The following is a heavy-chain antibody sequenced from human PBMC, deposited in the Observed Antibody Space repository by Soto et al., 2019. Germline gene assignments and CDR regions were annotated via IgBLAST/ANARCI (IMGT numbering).Heavy chain of an antibody. Sequence: ASVKVSCKASGYTFTSYDINWVRQATGQGLEWMGWMNPNSGNTGYAQKFQGRVTMTRNTSISTAYMEPSSLRSEDTAVYYCARVKLGSDAFDIWGQGTMVTVSS. D-gene: IGHD7-27*01. CDR1: GYTFTSYD. J-gene: IGHJ3*02. V-gene: IGHV1-8*01. CDR2: MNPNSGNT. CDR3: ARVKLGSDAFDI.